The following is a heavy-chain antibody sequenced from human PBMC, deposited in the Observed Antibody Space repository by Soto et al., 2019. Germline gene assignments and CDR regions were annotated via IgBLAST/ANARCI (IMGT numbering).Heavy chain of an antibody. D-gene: IGHD3-3*01. J-gene: IGHJ4*02. CDR1: GDSFARYY. CDR2: INPNGGST. V-gene: IGHV1-46*03. Sequence: GASVKVSCEARGDSFARYYMHWVRQAPGPVLEWMGVINPNGGSTRFAQKFQGRVTMTRDTSTSTVYMELRGLTSEDTALYYCTTEGNENSGYYVGYSEYWGQGSQVTVS. CDR3: TTEGNENSGYYVGYSEY.